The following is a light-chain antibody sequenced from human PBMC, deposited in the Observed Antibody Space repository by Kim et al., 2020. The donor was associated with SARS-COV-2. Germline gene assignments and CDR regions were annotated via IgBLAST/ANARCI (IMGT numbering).Light chain of an antibody. Sequence: GKTVIISRTRSSGGIASNYVQWYQQRPGSAPTTVIYGDNQRPSGVPERFSGSIDSSSHSASLTISGLKTEDEADYSCQSYDSSNVVFGGGTQLTVL. CDR3: QSYDSSNVV. J-gene: IGLJ2*01. CDR2: GDN. V-gene: IGLV6-57*03. CDR1: SGGIASNY.